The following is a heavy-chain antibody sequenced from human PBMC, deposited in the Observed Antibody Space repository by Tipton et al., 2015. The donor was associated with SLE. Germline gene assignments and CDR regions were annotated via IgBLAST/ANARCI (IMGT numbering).Heavy chain of an antibody. V-gene: IGHV3-43D*03. CDR1: GFTFDDYA. D-gene: IGHD1-7*01. Sequence: SLRLSCAASGFTFDDYAMHWARQAPGKGLEWVALISWDGRSTYYADSVKGRFTISRDNAGNSLSLQMNSLRAEDTAVYYCAREHITGNTIDNWGQGTLVTVSS. CDR3: AREHITGNTIDN. CDR2: ISWDGRST. J-gene: IGHJ4*02.